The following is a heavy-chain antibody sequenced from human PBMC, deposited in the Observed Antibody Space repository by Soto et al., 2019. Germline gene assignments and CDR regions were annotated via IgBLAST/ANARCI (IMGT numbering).Heavy chain of an antibody. CDR3: ARERGGRSTYRFDP. V-gene: IGHV1-8*01. Sequence: QVQLVQSGAEVKKPGASVKVSCKASGYTFTSYDINWVRQATGQGLEWMGWMNPNTANTGYAQKFQGRVTMTRNTSISTAYMELSSLRSEDTAVYDCARERGGRSTYRFDPWGQGTLVTVSS. J-gene: IGHJ5*02. D-gene: IGHD1-26*01. CDR2: MNPNTANT. CDR1: GYTFTSYD.